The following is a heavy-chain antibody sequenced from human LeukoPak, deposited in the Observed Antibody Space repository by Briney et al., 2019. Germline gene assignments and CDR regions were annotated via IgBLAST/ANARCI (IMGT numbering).Heavy chain of an antibody. Sequence: SGPTLVNPTQTLTLTCTFSGFSLNIRGPCVFWIRQSPGKALEWLARFDWNGDEHYGKSVKTRLTVSKGVSENQVVLKMTNMDPVDTATYYCARGTDVCNYGLDSWGQGVLVTVSS. V-gene: IGHV2-70*11. CDR2: FDWNGDE. D-gene: IGHD5-24*01. CDR3: ARGTDVCNYGLDS. CDR1: GFSLNIRGPC. J-gene: IGHJ4*02.